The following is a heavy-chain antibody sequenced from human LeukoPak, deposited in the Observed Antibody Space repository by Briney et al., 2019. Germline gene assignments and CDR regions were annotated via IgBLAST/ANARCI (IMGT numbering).Heavy chain of an antibody. Sequence: GGSLRLSCAASGFSVSSTYLTWVRQAPGKELEWLSVLYSNGIISYADSVKGRFTISRDNSKNTLYLQMNSLRAEDTAVYYCAKELGYCSGGSCPFDYWGQGTLVTVSS. J-gene: IGHJ4*02. CDR2: LYSNGII. CDR1: GFSVSSTY. D-gene: IGHD2-15*01. CDR3: AKELGYCSGGSCPFDY. V-gene: IGHV3-53*01.